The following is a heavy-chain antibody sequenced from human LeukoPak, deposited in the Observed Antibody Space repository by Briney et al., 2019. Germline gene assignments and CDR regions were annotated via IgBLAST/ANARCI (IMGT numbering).Heavy chain of an antibody. CDR3: ARDSGYSYGPFDY. V-gene: IGHV4-31*03. Sequence: SQTLSLTCTVSGGSVSSGDYYWSWIRQHPGKGLEWIGSIYNSGSTYYNPSLKSRVTISVDTSKNQFSLQLNSVTAADTAVYYCARDSGYSYGPFDYWGQGTLVTVSS. D-gene: IGHD5-18*01. CDR1: GGSVSSGDYY. CDR2: IYNSGST. J-gene: IGHJ4*02.